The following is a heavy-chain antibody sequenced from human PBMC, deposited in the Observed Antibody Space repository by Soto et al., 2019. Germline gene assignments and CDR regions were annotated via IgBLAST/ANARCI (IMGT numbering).Heavy chain of an antibody. D-gene: IGHD4-17*01. CDR2: IIPKFGPT. V-gene: IGHV1-69*13. CDR3: ARELDPYYGGNSLSLGY. J-gene: IGHJ4*02. Sequence: QVQLVQSGAEVKKPGSSVKVSCKASGGSFSTYGINWVRLAPGQGLEWMGGIIPKFGPTNYAQKFRGRVTFNADDSTNTAYMDLKYLRSEDTAVYFCARELDPYYGGNSLSLGYWGQGTLVTVSS. CDR1: GGSFSTYG.